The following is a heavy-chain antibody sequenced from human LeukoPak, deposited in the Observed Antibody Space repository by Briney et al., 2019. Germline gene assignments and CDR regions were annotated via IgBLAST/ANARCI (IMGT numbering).Heavy chain of an antibody. CDR2: IYYSGST. D-gene: IGHD3-10*01. CDR3: ARDYYGSGSYSPLGGWFDP. J-gene: IGHJ5*02. V-gene: IGHV4-59*01. CDR1: GGSMTSDY. Sequence: SETLSLTCTVSGGSMTSDYWSWLRQPPGKGLEWIGYIYYSGSTNYNPSLKSRVTISVDTSKNQFSLKLSSVTAADTAVYYCARDYYGSGSYSPLGGWFDPWGQGTLVTVSS.